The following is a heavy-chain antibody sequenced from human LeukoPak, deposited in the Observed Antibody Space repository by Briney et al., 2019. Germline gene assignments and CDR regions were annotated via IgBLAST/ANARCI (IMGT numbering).Heavy chain of an antibody. J-gene: IGHJ4*02. CDR1: GFRFSTYG. CDR2: VWFDGSNS. V-gene: IGHV3-33*01. Sequence: PGGSLRLSCAGSGFRFSTYGMHRVRQAPGKGLEWLGYVWFDGSNSDYVDPVKGRFTISRDNSKNTVFLQMNSLRAEDTAVYHCARFAGSDYTGSFDLWGQGTPVTVSS. D-gene: IGHD3-10*01. CDR3: ARFAGSDYTGSFDL.